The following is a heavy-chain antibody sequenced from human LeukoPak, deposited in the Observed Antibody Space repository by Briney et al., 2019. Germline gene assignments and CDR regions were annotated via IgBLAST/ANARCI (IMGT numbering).Heavy chain of an antibody. Sequence: ASVKVSCEASGYTFTGYYMHWVRQAPGQGLEWMGWINPNSGGTNYAQKFQGRVTMTRDTSISTAYMELSRLRSDDTAVYYCARDPSDIVVVPAAMYFDYWGQGTLVTVSS. CDR3: ARDPSDIVVVPAAMYFDY. J-gene: IGHJ4*02. D-gene: IGHD2-2*01. CDR2: INPNSGGT. V-gene: IGHV1-2*02. CDR1: GYTFTGYY.